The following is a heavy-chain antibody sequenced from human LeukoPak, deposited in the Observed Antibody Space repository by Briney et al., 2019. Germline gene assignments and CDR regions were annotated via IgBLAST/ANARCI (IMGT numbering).Heavy chain of an antibody. J-gene: IGHJ3*02. V-gene: IGHV1-69*05. CDR1: GGTISTFA. D-gene: IGHD1-26*01. CDR2: IIPILQTA. Sequence: GSSVKVSFHASGGTISTFAISWVRQAPGQGLEWMGGIIPILQTADYAQKFQGRVTMTTDTSTSTAYMELRSLRSDDTAVYYCARVPGWELPTVDAFDIWGQGTMVTVSS. CDR3: ARVPGWELPTVDAFDI.